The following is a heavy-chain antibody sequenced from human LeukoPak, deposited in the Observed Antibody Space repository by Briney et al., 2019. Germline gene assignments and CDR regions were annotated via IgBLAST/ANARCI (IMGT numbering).Heavy chain of an antibody. CDR2: IYTSGST. V-gene: IGHV4-4*07. CDR1: GGSISNYF. CDR3: ARSSSGYLRYYFDY. J-gene: IGHJ4*02. D-gene: IGHD3-22*01. Sequence: SETLSLTCTVSGGSISNYFWSWIRQPAGKGLEWIGRIYTSGSTNYNPSLKTRVTISVDTSKNQFSLKLSSVTAADTAVYYCARSSSGYLRYYFDYWGQGTLVTVSS.